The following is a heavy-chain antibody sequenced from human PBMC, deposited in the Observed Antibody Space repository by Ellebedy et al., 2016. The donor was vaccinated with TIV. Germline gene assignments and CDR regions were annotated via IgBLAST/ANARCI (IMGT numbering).Heavy chain of an antibody. J-gene: IGHJ4*02. CDR1: GFPFSDFG. CDR2: KLFEGGNQ. CDR3: ARDGWGRRDGQNYGGFDLDY. D-gene: IGHD5-24*01. V-gene: IGHV3-30*02. Sequence: GESLKISXAASGFPFSDFGFHWVRQAPGKGLEWVATKLFEGGNQYYADSVKGRFTISRDNSKNTLFLQMNSLRPEDTALYFCARDGWGRRDGQNYGGFDLDYWGQGTLVTVSS.